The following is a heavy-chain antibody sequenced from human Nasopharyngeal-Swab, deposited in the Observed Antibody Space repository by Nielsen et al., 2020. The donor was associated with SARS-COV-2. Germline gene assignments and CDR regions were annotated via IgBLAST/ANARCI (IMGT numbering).Heavy chain of an antibody. CDR2: IYPGDSDT. D-gene: IGHD3-3*01. CDR3: ARQAPHYDFWSGSAYYMDV. Sequence: GESLKISCKGSGYSFTSYWIGWVRQMPGKGLEGMGIIYPGDSDTRYSPSFQGQVTISADKSISTAYLQWSSLKASDTAMYYCARQAPHYDFWSGSAYYMDVWGKGTTVTVSS. V-gene: IGHV5-51*01. CDR1: GYSFTSYW. J-gene: IGHJ6*03.